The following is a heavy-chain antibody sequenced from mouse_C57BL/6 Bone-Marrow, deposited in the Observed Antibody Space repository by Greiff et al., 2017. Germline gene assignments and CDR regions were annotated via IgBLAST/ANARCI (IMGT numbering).Heavy chain of an antibody. D-gene: IGHD1-1*01. Sequence: QVQLKESGAELVRPGASVTLSCKASGYTFTDYEMHWVKQTPVHGLEWIGAIDPETGGTAYNQKFKGKAILTADKSSSTAYMELRSLTSEDSAFYYCTRQGLYGSSQYYFDYWGQGTTLTVSS. CDR2: IDPETGGT. V-gene: IGHV1-15*01. J-gene: IGHJ2*01. CDR1: GYTFTDYE. CDR3: TRQGLYGSSQYYFDY.